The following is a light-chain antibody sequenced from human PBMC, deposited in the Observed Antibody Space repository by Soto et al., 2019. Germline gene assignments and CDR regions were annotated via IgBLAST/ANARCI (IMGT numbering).Light chain of an antibody. J-gene: IGKJ1*01. Sequence: DIQMTQSPSTLSASVGDRVTITCRASQSISSWLAWYQQKPGKAPKLLIYAASSLESGVPSRFSGSGSGTEFTLTISSLQPDDFATYYCQQDNSHWTFGQGTKVEIK. V-gene: IGKV1-5*01. CDR3: QQDNSHWT. CDR2: AAS. CDR1: QSISSW.